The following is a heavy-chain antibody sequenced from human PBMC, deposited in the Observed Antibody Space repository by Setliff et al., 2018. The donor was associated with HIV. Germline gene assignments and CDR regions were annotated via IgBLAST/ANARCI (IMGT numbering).Heavy chain of an antibody. V-gene: IGHV2-5*01. J-gene: IGHJ4*02. CDR2: IYWNDYE. CDR3: ARVPSTLYDWDY. Sequence: SGPTLVNPTQTLTLTCTFSGFSLSTSGVGVAWIRQPPGKALEWLATIYWNDYEHSSPSLQNRLTITKDTSKNQVVLTMTNMAPADTATYYCARVPSTLYDWDYWGQGTLVTVSS. CDR1: GFSLSTSGVG. D-gene: IGHD3-3*01.